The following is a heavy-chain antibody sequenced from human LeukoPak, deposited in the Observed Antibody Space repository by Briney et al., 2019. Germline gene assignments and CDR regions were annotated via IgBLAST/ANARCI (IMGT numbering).Heavy chain of an antibody. CDR1: GFTFSSYM. D-gene: IGHD2-15*01. CDR2: INSDGGRT. V-gene: IGHV3-23*01. J-gene: IGHJ4*02. Sequence: GGSLRLSCVASGFTFSSYMMTWVRQAPGKGLEWVSTINSDGGRTYYADSVKGRFTISRDNSKNTLYLQMSSLRAEDTAVYYCARYCSGSICYSGVDYWGQGTLVTVSS. CDR3: ARYCSGSICYSGVDY.